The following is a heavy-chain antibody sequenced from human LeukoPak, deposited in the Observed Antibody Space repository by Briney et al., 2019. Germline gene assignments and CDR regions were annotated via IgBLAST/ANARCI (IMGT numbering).Heavy chain of an antibody. V-gene: IGHV4-34*01. J-gene: IGHJ6*02. CDR1: GGSFSDHY. CDR2: VDHSGST. Sequence: PSETLSLTCAVSGGSFSDHYWTWIRQSPGKGLECIGEVDHSGSTNYNPSLKSRVTISRDTSKSQVSLKLTSVTAADTAVYYCAGRLFYFYAMDVWGQGTTVTVSS. CDR3: AGRLFYFYAMDV.